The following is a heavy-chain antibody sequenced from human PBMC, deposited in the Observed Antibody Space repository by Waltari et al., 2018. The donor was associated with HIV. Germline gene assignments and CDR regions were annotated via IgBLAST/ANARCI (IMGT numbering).Heavy chain of an antibody. J-gene: IGHJ4*02. CDR1: GGSISRGSSY. CDR2: IYTSGST. V-gene: IGHV4-61*02. D-gene: IGHD3-3*01. CDR3: AGQYYDFWSAPEDY. Sequence: QVQLQESGPGLVKPSQTLSLTCAVSGGSISRGSSYWSWIRQPAGKRLEWIGRIYTSGSTNYNPSLKSRVTISVDTSKNQFSLKLSSVTAADTAVYYCAGQYYDFWSAPEDYWGQGTLVTVSS.